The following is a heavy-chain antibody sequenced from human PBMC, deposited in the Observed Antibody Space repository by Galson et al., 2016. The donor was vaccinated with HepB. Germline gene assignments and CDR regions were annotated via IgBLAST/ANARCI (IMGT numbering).Heavy chain of an antibody. J-gene: IGHJ4*02. CDR1: GYNFTDYW. Sequence: QSGAEVKKPGESLKISCKASGYNFTDYWIGWVRQMPGKGLEWMGIIYPGDSDTRYSPSFQGQVTFSAAKSVSTAYLQWSSLKASDTAMYYCARPRGSSGWYGNYFDSWGQGTLVTVSS. CDR3: ARPRGSSGWYGNYFDS. V-gene: IGHV5-51*01. CDR2: IYPGDSDT. D-gene: IGHD6-19*01.